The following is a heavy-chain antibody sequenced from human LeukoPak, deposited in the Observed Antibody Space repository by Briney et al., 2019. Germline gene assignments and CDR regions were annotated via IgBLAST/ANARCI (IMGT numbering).Heavy chain of an antibody. CDR1: GGSFSGYY. V-gene: IGHV4-34*01. CDR3: ARESPLYSYGPFDY. D-gene: IGHD5-18*01. J-gene: IGHJ4*02. CDR2: INHSGST. Sequence: PSETLSLTCAVYGGSFSGYYWSWIRQPPGKGLEWIGEINHSGSTNYNPSLKSRVTISVDTSKNQFSLKLSSATAADTAVYYCARESPLYSYGPFDYWGQGTLVTVSS.